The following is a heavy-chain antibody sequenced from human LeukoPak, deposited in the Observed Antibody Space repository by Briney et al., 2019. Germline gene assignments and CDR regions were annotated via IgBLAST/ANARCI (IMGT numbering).Heavy chain of an antibody. CDR2: ISAYNGNT. J-gene: IGHJ4*02. CDR1: GYTFTSYG. Sequence: ASVKVSCKASGYTFTSYGISWVRQAPGQGLEWMGWISAYNGNTNYAQKLQGRVTMTTDTSTSTAYMELRSLRSDDTAVYHCARAHYYDSSGKDFDYWGQGTLVTVSS. V-gene: IGHV1-18*01. D-gene: IGHD3-22*01. CDR3: ARAHYYDSSGKDFDY.